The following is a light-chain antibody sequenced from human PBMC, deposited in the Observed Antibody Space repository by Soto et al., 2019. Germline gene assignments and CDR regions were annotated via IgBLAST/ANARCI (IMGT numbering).Light chain of an antibody. CDR2: DVS. J-gene: IGLJ1*01. CDR3: SSYTSGGNYV. V-gene: IGLV2-14*01. CDR1: SSDVAAYNF. Sequence: QSALTQPASVSGSPGQSVAISCTGTSSDVAAYNFVSWYQQHPGKAPKLMVFDVSHRPSGVSNRFSGSKSGNTASLTISGLQAEDEADYYCSSYTSGGNYVFGTGTKLTVL.